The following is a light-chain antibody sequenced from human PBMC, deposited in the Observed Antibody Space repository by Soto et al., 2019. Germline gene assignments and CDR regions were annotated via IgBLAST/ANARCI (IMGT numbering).Light chain of an antibody. J-gene: IGKJ1*01. CDR3: QQYGNSPPT. CDR1: RSVSRSY. Sequence: EIVLTQSPGTLSLSPGERATLSCRASRSVSRSYLAWYQQKPGQAPRLLIYGASSRATGIPDRFSGSGSGTDFTLTIGRLEPEDLAVYYCQQYGNSPPTFGQGTKVDIK. V-gene: IGKV3-20*01. CDR2: GAS.